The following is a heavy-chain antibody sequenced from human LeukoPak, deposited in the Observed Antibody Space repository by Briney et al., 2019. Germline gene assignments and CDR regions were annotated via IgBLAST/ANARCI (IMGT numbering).Heavy chain of an antibody. J-gene: IGHJ4*02. CDR3: AKGSSSSWYSVEY. D-gene: IGHD6-13*01. V-gene: IGHV3-23*01. CDR1: GFTFSSYA. CDR2: ISGSGTST. Sequence: GGSLRLSCAASGFTFSSYAMSWVRQSPGKGLEWVSAISGSGTSTYYADSVKGRFTISRDNSKNTLYLQMNSLRAEDTAVYYCAKGSSSSWYSVEYWGQGTLVTVSS.